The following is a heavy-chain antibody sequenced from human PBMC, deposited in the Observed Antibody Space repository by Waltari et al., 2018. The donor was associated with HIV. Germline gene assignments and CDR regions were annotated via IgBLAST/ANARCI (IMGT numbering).Heavy chain of an antibody. Sequence: QVQLQESGPGLVQPSETLSLTCTVSGDSITSSGFYWGWIRQPPGKGLEWIGAIYFSGGTFYNPSLKSRVTISVDTSMNQFSLRLTSVTAADRAVYYCARRHSSWSWFDPWGQGTLVTVSS. CDR1: GDSITSSGFY. CDR3: ARRHSSWSWFDP. J-gene: IGHJ5*02. D-gene: IGHD2-2*01. V-gene: IGHV4-39*01. CDR2: IYFSGGT.